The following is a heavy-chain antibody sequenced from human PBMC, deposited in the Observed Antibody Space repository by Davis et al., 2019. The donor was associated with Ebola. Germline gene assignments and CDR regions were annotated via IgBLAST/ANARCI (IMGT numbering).Heavy chain of an antibody. Sequence: GESLKISCAASGFTFSGSAMHWVRQAPGKGLEYVSAISSNGGSTYYADSVKGRFTISRDNSKNTLYLQMSSLRAEDTAVYYCVNSPVKGSGYYYVHYYYGMDVWGQGTTVTVSS. D-gene: IGHD3-22*01. CDR3: VNSPVKGSGYYYVHYYYGMDV. CDR2: ISSNGGST. CDR1: GFTFSGSA. V-gene: IGHV3-64D*08. J-gene: IGHJ6*02.